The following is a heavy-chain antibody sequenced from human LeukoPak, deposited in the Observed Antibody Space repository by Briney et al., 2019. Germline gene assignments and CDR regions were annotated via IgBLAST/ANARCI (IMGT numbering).Heavy chain of an antibody. CDR2: IRSKAYNYAT. CDR1: GFTFSGSA. D-gene: IGHD1-26*01. V-gene: IGHV3-73*01. J-gene: IGHJ4*02. CDR3: ARRGGSYDY. Sequence: GGSLRLSCAASGFTFSGSAMHWVRQASGKGLEWVGRIRSKAYNYATAYAASVKGRFTISRDDSKNTAYLQMNSLKTEDTAVYYCARRGGSYDYWGQGTLVTVSS.